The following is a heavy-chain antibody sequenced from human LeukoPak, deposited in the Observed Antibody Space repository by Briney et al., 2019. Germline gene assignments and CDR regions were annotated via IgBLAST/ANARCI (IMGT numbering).Heavy chain of an antibody. D-gene: IGHD3-22*01. CDR3: AYGAVYYYDSSGPNGGWFDP. V-gene: IGHV1-46*01. Sequence: GASVKVSCKASGYTFTSYYMHWVRQAPGQGLEWMGIINPSGGGTSYAQKFQGRVTMTRDTYTSTVYMELSSLRSEDTAVYYCAYGAVYYYDSSGPNGGWFDPWGQGTLVTVSS. CDR1: GYTFTSYY. CDR2: INPSGGGT. J-gene: IGHJ5*02.